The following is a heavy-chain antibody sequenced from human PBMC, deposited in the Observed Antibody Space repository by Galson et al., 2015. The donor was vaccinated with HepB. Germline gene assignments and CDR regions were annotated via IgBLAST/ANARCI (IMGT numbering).Heavy chain of an antibody. J-gene: IGHJ6*02. CDR3: ARLLEKGYYYYGMDV. Sequence: LSLTCTVSGGSISSYSWSWIRQPPGKGLEWIGYIYYSGSTNYNPSLKSRVTISVDTSKNQFSLKLSSVTAADTAVYYCARLLEKGYYYYGMDVWGQGTTVTVSS. V-gene: IGHV4-59*08. CDR1: GGSISSYS. CDR2: IYYSGST. D-gene: IGHD3-3*01.